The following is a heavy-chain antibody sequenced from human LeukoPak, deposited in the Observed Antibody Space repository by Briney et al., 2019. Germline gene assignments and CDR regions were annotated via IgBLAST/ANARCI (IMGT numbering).Heavy chain of an antibody. V-gene: IGHV3-7*01. CDR2: IKQDGSEK. CDR3: ARGSGSSWYSLY. Sequence: GGSLRLSCAASGFTFSSYSMSWVRQAPGKGLEWVANIKQDGSEKYYVDSVKGRFTISRDNAKNSLYLQMNSLRAEDTAVYYCARGSGSSWYSLYWGQGTLVTVSS. CDR1: GFTFSSYS. J-gene: IGHJ4*02. D-gene: IGHD6-13*01.